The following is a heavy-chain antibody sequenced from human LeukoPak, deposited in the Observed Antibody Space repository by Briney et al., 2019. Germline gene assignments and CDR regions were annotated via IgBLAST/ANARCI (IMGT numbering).Heavy chain of an antibody. J-gene: IGHJ6*02. V-gene: IGHV1-18*01. CDR2: ISAYNGDT. D-gene: IGHD6-19*01. CDR3: ARDYPGNLRSIAVGRNYYYYGMDV. Sequence: ASVKVSCKASGYTFTSYGISWVRQAPGQGLEWMGWISAYNGDTNYAQKLQGRVTMTTDTSTSTAYMELRSLRSDDTAVYYCARDYPGNLRSIAVGRNYYYYGMDVWGQGTTVTVSS. CDR1: GYTFTSYG.